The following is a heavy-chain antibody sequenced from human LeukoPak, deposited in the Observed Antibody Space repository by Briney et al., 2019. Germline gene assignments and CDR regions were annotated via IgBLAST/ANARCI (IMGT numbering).Heavy chain of an antibody. J-gene: IGHJ3*02. CDR2: INPNSGGT. CDR1: GYTFTGYY. CDR3: ARAATVTTSWDASDI. Sequence: ASVKVSCKASGYTFTGYYMHWVRQAPGQGLEWMGWINPNSGGTNYAQKFQGRVTMTRDTSISTAYMELSRLRSDDTAVYYCARAATVTTSWDASDIWGQGTMVTASS. D-gene: IGHD4-17*01. V-gene: IGHV1-2*02.